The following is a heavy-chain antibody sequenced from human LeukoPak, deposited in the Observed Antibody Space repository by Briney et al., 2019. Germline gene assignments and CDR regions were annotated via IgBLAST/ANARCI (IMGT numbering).Heavy chain of an antibody. CDR3: AKDVSAPADY. CDR2: INSDGSDT. V-gene: IGHV3-74*01. J-gene: IGHJ4*02. Sequence: GGSLRLSCAASGFTFSRHWMHWVRQAPGKGLVWVSRINSDGSDTPYADSVKGRFTISRDNSKNTLYVQMNSLRAEDTAVYYCAKDVSAPADYWGQGTLVTVSS. D-gene: IGHD5/OR15-5a*01. CDR1: GFTFSRHW.